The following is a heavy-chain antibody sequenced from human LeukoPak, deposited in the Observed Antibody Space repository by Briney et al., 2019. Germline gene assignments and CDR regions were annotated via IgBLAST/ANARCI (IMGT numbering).Heavy chain of an antibody. CDR3: ARDNSEGQWLVGNWFDP. CDR1: GFTFSDYA. J-gene: IGHJ5*02. D-gene: IGHD6-19*01. V-gene: IGHV3-30*04. CDR2: VSNDGRIQ. Sequence: GGSLRLSCAASGFTFSDYAIHWVRQAPGKGLEWVAVVSNDGRIQYYADSVKGRFTISRDNARNSLYLEMNSLRAEDTAVYYCARDNSEGQWLVGNWFDPWGQGTLVTVSS.